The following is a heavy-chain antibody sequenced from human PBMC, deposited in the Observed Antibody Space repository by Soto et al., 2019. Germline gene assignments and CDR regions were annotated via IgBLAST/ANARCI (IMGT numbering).Heavy chain of an antibody. CDR2: VNSDGSMT. J-gene: IGHJ4*02. CDR3: ARLGTAVAGGFDY. CDR1: GFTFSSHW. V-gene: IGHV3-74*01. Sequence: EVQVVESGGGLVQPGGSLRLSCAASGFTFSSHWMHWVRQAPGKGLVWVSRVNSDGSMTNYAGSVEGRFTISRDNAKNTLYLQMNSLRADDTAVYYCARLGTAVAGGFDYWGQGTLVTVSS. D-gene: IGHD6-19*01.